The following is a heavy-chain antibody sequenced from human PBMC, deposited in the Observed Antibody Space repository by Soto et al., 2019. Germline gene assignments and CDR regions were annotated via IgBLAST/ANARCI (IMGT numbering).Heavy chain of an antibody. V-gene: IGHV3-30*18. CDR1: GFTFSNYG. CDR3: AKVEVFVEVVARDYYGMDV. Sequence: PGGSLRLSCAASGFTFSNYGMHWVRQAPGKGLEWVAVILYDGNKKYYADSVKGRFTISRDNSKNTLYLQMDSLRAEDTAVYYCAKVEVFVEVVARDYYGMDVWGQGTTVTVSS. CDR2: ILYDGNKK. D-gene: IGHD2-15*01. J-gene: IGHJ6*02.